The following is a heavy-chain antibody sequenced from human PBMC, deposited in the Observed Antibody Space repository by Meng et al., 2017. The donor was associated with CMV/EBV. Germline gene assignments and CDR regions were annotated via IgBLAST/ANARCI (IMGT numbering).Heavy chain of an antibody. CDR3: ARGGRYYYDSSGYCDY. CDR1: GYTFTSYG. CDR2: ISAYNGNT. Sequence: HVPLVQVGAGVKKPGASVKVSCHGLGYTFTSYGSSWVRQAPGQGLEWMGWISAYNGNTNYAQKLQGRVTITTDTSTSTAYMELRSLRSDDTAVYYCARGGRYYYDSSGYCDYWGQGTLVTVSS. V-gene: IGHV1-18*01. J-gene: IGHJ4*02. D-gene: IGHD3-22*01.